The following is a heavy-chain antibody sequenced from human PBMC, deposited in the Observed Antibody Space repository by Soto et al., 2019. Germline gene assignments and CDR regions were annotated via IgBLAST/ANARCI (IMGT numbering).Heavy chain of an antibody. D-gene: IGHD3-16*02. CDR2: IYYSGST. V-gene: IGHV4-39*01. Sequence: SETLSLTCPVSGGSISSSSYYWGWIRQPPGKGLEWIGSIYYSGSTYYNPSLKSRVTISVDTSKNQFSLKLSSVTAADTAVYYCARHYVWGSYRNFDYWGQGTLVTVSS. CDR3: ARHYVWGSYRNFDY. CDR1: GGSISSSSYY. J-gene: IGHJ4*02.